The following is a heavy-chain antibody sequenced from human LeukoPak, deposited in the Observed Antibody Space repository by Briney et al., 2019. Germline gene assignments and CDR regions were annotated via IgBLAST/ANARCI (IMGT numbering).Heavy chain of an antibody. V-gene: IGHV3-53*01. J-gene: IGHJ4*02. Sequence: GGSLRLSCAASGFTVSSNDMTWVRQAPGKGLEWVSVIYSGGTTEYADSVKGRFTISRDNSKNTLYVQMNSLRAEDTAVYYCARGPSQTTFGVISKHFFDYWGQGTLVTVSS. CDR3: ARGPSQTTFGVISKHFFDY. CDR2: IYSGGTT. CDR1: GFTVSSND. D-gene: IGHD3-3*01.